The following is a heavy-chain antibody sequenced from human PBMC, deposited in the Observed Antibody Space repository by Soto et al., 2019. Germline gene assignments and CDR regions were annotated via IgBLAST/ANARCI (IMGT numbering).Heavy chain of an antibody. V-gene: IGHV1-58*01. CDR3: AAGNYYDSSGYYFDYYYYYGMDV. CDR1: GFTFTSSA. CDR2: IVVGSGNT. Sequence: GPPVKVSCKASGFTFTSSAVQWVRQARGQRLEWIGWIVVGSGNTNYAQKFQERVTITRDMSTSTAYMELSSLRSEDTAVYYCAAGNYYDSSGYYFDYYYYYGMDVWGQGTTVTVSS. D-gene: IGHD3-22*01. J-gene: IGHJ6*02.